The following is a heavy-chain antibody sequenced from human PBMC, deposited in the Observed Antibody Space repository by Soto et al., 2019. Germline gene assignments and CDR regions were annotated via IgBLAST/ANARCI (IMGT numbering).Heavy chain of an antibody. V-gene: IGHV3-33*01. J-gene: IGHJ4*02. CDR3: ARDNYSFDY. D-gene: IGHD2-21*01. CDR2: IWYDGGNK. Sequence: PGGSLRLSCAASGFIFNTYSMHWVRQAPGKGLEWVAVIWYDGGNKYYADSVKGRFTISRDNSKNTLYLQMNSLRAEDTAVYYCARDNYSFDYWGQGTLVTVSS. CDR1: GFIFNTYS.